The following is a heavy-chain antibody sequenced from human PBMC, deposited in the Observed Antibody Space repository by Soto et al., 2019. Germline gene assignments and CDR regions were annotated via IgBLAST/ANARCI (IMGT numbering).Heavy chain of an antibody. CDR3: ARLFLGITIFGVVITDNWFDP. D-gene: IGHD3-3*01. J-gene: IGHJ5*02. V-gene: IGHV4-39*01. Sequence: NPSETLSLTCTVSGGSISSSSYYWGWIRQPPGKGLEWIGSIYYSGSTYYNPSLKSRVTISVDTSKNQFSLKLSSVTAADTAVYYCARLFLGITIFGVVITDNWFDPWGQGTLVTVSS. CDR2: IYYSGST. CDR1: GGSISSSSYY.